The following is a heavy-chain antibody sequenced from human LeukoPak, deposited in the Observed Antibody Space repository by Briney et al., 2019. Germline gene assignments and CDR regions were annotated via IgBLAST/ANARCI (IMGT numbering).Heavy chain of an antibody. V-gene: IGHV1-46*01. CDR1: GYTLTRYY. CDR2: INPSGGRT. D-gene: IGHD3-9*01. CDR3: ARGTLRYLDF. J-gene: IGHJ4*02. Sequence: ASVKVSCKASGYTLTRYYMQWVRQAHGQGPEWMGVINPSGGRTTSYAQKIQGRVTMTRDTSMSTVKMELNSLRSEDTAVYYCARGTLRYLDFWGQGALVTVSS.